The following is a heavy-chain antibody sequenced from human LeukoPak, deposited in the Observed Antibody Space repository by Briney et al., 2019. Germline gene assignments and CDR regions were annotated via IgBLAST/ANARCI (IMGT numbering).Heavy chain of an antibody. CDR2: IHYSGST. CDR1: GGSISSYY. J-gene: IGHJ4*02. V-gene: IGHV4-59*01. D-gene: IGHD5-18*01. CDR3: ARVVGYPELWLDAYYFDY. Sequence: SETLSLTCTVSGGSISSYYWSWIRQSPGKGLEWIGYIHYSGSTGYNPSLKSRVTISVDTSKNQFSLNLRSVTAADTAVYYCARVVGYPELWLDAYYFDYWGQGTLVTVSS.